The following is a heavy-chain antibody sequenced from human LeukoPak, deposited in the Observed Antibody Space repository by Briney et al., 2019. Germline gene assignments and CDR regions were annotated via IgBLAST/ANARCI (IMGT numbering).Heavy chain of an antibody. J-gene: IGHJ5*02. D-gene: IGHD3-3*01. CDR1: GGSISSSSYY. Sequence: SETLSLTCTVSGGSISSSSYYWGWIRQPPGKGLEWIGSIYYSGSTSYNPSLKSRVTISVDTSNNQFSLKLSSVTAADTAVYYCARVITIFGVVNPPSGHRINWFDPWGQGTLVTVSS. CDR2: IYYSGST. V-gene: IGHV4-39*07. CDR3: ARVITIFGVVNPPSGHRINWFDP.